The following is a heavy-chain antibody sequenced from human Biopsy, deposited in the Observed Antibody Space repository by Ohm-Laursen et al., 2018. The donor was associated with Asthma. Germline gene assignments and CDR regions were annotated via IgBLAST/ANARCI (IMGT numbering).Heavy chain of an antibody. J-gene: IGHJ4*02. CDR2: IIPIFGPT. D-gene: IGHD2-2*01. CDR1: GGTFSSNS. Sequence: ASVKVSCKVSGGTFSSNSINWVRQAPGQGLEWMGRIIPIFGPTNYAQKFQGRVTISADDSTSTAYMELSSLSSEDTALYYCARGPEYVRSSGALDYWGRGTLVTVSS. V-gene: IGHV1-69*13. CDR3: ARGPEYVRSSGALDY.